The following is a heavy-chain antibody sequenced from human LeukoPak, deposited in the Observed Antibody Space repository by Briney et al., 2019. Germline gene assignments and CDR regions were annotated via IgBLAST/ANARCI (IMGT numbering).Heavy chain of an antibody. CDR3: ARDGTGYSSCWGSEQPVAFDI. D-gene: IGHD6-13*01. Sequence: ASVKVSCKASGYIFTGYYLHWVRQAPGQGLEWMGWINPNSGGTNYAQKFQGRVTMTTDTSTSTAYMELSRLRSDDTAVYYCARDGTGYSSCWGSEQPVAFDIWGQGTMVTVSS. V-gene: IGHV1-2*02. J-gene: IGHJ3*02. CDR2: INPNSGGT. CDR1: GYIFTGYY.